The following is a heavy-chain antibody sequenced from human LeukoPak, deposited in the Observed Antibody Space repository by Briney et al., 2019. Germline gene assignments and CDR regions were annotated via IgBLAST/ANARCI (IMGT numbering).Heavy chain of an antibody. CDR3: GKATRDDSSGYYYPPDY. D-gene: IGHD3-22*01. Sequence: PGGSLRLSCAASGFTFDDYAMYWVRQAPGKGLEWVSGISWNSGSIGYADSVKGRFTISRDNAKNSLYLQMNSLRAEDTALYYCGKATRDDSSGYYYPPDYWGQGTLVTVSS. CDR1: GFTFDDYA. V-gene: IGHV3-9*01. J-gene: IGHJ4*02. CDR2: ISWNSGSI.